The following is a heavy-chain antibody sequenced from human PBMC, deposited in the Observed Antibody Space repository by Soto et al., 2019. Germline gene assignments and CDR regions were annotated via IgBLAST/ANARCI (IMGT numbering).Heavy chain of an antibody. CDR2: ISYDGYLK. CDR1: GVTFSTYG. Sequence: QVQLVESGGGVVQPGRSLRLSCAAAGVTFSTYGMQWVRQAPCKWLEWVAVISYDGYLKYYVDAVKGRFTVARDNAKNTLFLEMNSLRVKDTAVYFCAKDFKVSESHYGTLNYYYGMDVWGQGTTVTVSS. V-gene: IGHV3-30*18. J-gene: IGHJ6*02. CDR3: AKDFKVSESHYGTLNYYYGMDV. D-gene: IGHD3-10*01.